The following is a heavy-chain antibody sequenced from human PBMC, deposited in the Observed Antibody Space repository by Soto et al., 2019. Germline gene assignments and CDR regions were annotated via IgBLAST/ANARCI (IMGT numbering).Heavy chain of an antibody. J-gene: IGHJ4*02. CDR3: AREYGGNSGTFDY. CDR1: GGSFSGYY. V-gene: IGHV4-34*01. CDR2: INHSGST. Sequence: QVQLQQWGAGLLKPSETLSLTCAVYGGSFSGYYWSWIRQPPGKGLEWIGEINHSGSTNYNPSLKSRVTLSLDPXKNQFSLRLSSVTAADTAVYYCAREYGGNSGTFDYWGQGTLVTVSS. D-gene: IGHD2-21*02.